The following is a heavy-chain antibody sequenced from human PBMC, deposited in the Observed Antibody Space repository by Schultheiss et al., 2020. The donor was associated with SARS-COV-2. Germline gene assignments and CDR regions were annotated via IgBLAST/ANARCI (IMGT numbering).Heavy chain of an antibody. CDR3: AKAKVVNDAFDI. J-gene: IGHJ3*02. V-gene: IGHV3-23*01. CDR2: ISGSGGST. CDR1: GFTFSSYG. D-gene: IGHD2-15*01. Sequence: GGSLRLSCAASGFTFSSYGMHWVRQAPGKGLEWVSAISGSGGSTYYADSVKGRFTISRDNSKNTLYLQMNSLRAEDTAVYYCAKAKVVNDAFDIWGQGTMVTVSS.